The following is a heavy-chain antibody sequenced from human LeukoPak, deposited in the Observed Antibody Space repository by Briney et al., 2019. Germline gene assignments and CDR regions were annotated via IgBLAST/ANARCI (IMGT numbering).Heavy chain of an antibody. V-gene: IGHV4-4*02. Sequence: SETLSLTCAVSGGSISSSNWWSWVRRPPGKGLEWIGEIYHSGSTNYNPSLKSRVTISVDKSKNQFSLKLSSVTAADTAVYYCARLNYYGSGSVDYWGQGTLVTVSS. CDR2: IYHSGST. D-gene: IGHD3-10*01. CDR3: ARLNYYGSGSVDY. CDR1: GGSISSSNW. J-gene: IGHJ4*02.